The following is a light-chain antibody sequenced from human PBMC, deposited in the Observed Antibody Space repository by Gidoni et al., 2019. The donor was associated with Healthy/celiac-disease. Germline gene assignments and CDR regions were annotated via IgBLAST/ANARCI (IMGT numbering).Light chain of an antibody. Sequence: DSKMTQSPSSLSASVGDRVTITCRASQSISSYLNWYQQKQGKAPKLLLYAASSLQSGVPSRFSCSGSGTDFTLTISSLQPEDFATYYCQPSYSTPVAFGQGTQVSIK. CDR3: QPSYSTPVA. CDR2: AAS. J-gene: IGKJ1*01. V-gene: IGKV1-39*01. CDR1: QSISSY.